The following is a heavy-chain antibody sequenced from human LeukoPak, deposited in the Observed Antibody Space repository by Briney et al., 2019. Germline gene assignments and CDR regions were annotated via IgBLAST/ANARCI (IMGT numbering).Heavy chain of an antibody. D-gene: IGHD6-13*01. Sequence: GASVKVSCKASGYTFTSYYMHWVRQAPGQGLEWMGIINPSGGSTSYAQKFQGRVTMTRDMSTSTVYMELSSLRSEDTAVYYCARRSAGTAQHHYYYYYMDVWGKGTTVTVSS. CDR2: INPSGGST. J-gene: IGHJ6*03. CDR1: GYTFTSYY. CDR3: ARRSAGTAQHHYYYYYMDV. V-gene: IGHV1-46*01.